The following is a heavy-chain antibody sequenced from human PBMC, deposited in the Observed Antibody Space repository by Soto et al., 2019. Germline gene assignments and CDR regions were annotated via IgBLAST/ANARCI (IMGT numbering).Heavy chain of an antibody. CDR3: ARDSSGPTPFDP. D-gene: IGHD3-22*01. Sequence: QVQLVQSGAEVKKPGSSVKVSCKASGGTFSSYTISWVRQAPGQGLEWMGRIIPILGIANYAQKFQGRVTITADKSTSTANMELSSLRSEDTAVYYCARDSSGPTPFDPWGQGTLVTVSS. V-gene: IGHV1-69*08. CDR2: IIPILGIA. CDR1: GGTFSSYT. J-gene: IGHJ5*02.